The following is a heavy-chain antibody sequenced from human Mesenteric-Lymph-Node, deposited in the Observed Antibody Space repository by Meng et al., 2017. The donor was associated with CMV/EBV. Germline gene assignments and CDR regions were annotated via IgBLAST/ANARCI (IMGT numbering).Heavy chain of an antibody. CDR1: GYTFTSYG. Sequence: ASVKVSCKASGYTFTSYGISWVRQAPGQGLEWMGWISAYNGNTNYAQKLQGRVTMTTDTSTSTAYMELRSLRSDDTAVYYCARMGYCSSTSCSDIPEYFQHWGQGTQVTVSS. D-gene: IGHD2-2*01. CDR3: ARMGYCSSTSCSDIPEYFQH. J-gene: IGHJ1*01. CDR2: ISAYNGNT. V-gene: IGHV1-18*01.